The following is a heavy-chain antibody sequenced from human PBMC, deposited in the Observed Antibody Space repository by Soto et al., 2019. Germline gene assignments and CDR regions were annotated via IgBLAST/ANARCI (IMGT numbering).Heavy chain of an antibody. V-gene: IGHV4-30-4*01. D-gene: IGHD3-3*01. CDR2: IYYSGST. CDR3: ARASGYYGKYFDH. Sequence: QVQLQESGPGLVKPSQTLSITCTVSGGSISSADYYWSWLRQPPGNGLEWIGYIYYSGSTYYNPSLKSRVTIALDASKNQFSLKLSSVTAADTAVYTCARASGYYGKYFDHWGQGTLVTVSS. J-gene: IGHJ4*02. CDR1: GGSISSADYY.